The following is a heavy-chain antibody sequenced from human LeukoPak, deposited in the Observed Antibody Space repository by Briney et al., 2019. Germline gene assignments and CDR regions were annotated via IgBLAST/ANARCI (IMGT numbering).Heavy chain of an antibody. V-gene: IGHV3-30*02. CDR2: IRYDGSNK. Sequence: GGSLRLSCAASGFTFSSYGMHWVRQAPGKGLEWVAFIRYDGSNKYYADSVKGRFTISRDNSKNTLYLQMNSLRAEDTAVYYCAMNRRDGYNRDYYYYYMDVWGKGTTVTVSS. J-gene: IGHJ6*03. CDR1: GFTFSSYG. CDR3: AMNRRDGYNRDYYYYYMDV. D-gene: IGHD5-24*01.